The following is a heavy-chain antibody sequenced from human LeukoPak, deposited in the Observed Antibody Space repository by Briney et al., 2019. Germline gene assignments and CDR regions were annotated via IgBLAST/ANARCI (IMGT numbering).Heavy chain of an antibody. V-gene: IGHV3-20*04. CDR2: INWNGGCI. J-gene: IGHJ6*03. CDR3: AKGSRPGYSYGPREYYYYMDV. CDR1: GFTFDDYD. Sequence: GGSLSLSCAASGFTFDDYDMSWVRQAPGKGLEWVSNINWNGGCIGYAESVKGRFTISRDNAKNSLYLQMNSLRAEDTAVYYCAKGSRPGYSYGPREYYYYMDVWGKGTTVTVSS. D-gene: IGHD5-18*01.